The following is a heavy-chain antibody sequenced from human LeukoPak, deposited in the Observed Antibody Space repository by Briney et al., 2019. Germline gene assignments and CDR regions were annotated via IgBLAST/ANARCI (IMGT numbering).Heavy chain of an antibody. CDR3: AILQKNAWYY. D-gene: IGHD2-2*01. Sequence: GGSLRLSCAASGLTVSSNYMSWVRQAPGKGLEWVSIIYSGGNTYYADSVKGRFTISRDNSKNTLYLQMNSLRAEDTAVYYCAILQKNAWYYWGQGTLVTVSA. CDR1: GLTVSSNY. J-gene: IGHJ4*02. CDR2: IYSGGNT. V-gene: IGHV3-66*01.